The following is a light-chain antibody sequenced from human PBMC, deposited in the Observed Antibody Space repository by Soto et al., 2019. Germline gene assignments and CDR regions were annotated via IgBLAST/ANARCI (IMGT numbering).Light chain of an antibody. CDR1: QSVKNNY. J-gene: IGKJ4*01. CDR3: QQHADSPLT. Sequence: EIVLTQSPATLSVSPGERVTLSCRAGQSVKNNYLAWYQQIRGQPPRLLIYGASSKATGIPDRFSASGSGTDFTLTISRLDPEDFAVYYCQQHADSPLTFGGGTRVEMK. CDR2: GAS. V-gene: IGKV3-20*01.